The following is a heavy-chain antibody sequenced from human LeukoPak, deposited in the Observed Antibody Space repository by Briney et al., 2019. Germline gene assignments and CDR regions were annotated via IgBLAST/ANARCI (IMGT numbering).Heavy chain of an antibody. CDR2: ISSSGSTI. Sequence: GGSLRLSCAASGFTFSDYYMSWIRQAPGKGLEWVSYISSSGSTIYYADSVKGRFTISRDNAKNSLYLRMNSLRAEDTAVYYCATRDYGDSYGAFDIWGQGTIVTVSS. D-gene: IGHD4-17*01. CDR3: ATRDYGDSYGAFDI. J-gene: IGHJ3*02. V-gene: IGHV3-11*04. CDR1: GFTFSDYY.